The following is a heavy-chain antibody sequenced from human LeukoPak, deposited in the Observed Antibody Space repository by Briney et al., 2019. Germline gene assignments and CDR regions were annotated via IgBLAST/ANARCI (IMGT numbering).Heavy chain of an antibody. Sequence: SGTLSLTCSVSGGSISSPNWWSWVRQSPGKGLEWIGEIYHSGSTNYNPSLKSRVTISVDKSKNQFSLKLSSVTAADTAVYYCARESVVDTAMTGIDWGQGTLVTVSS. CDR2: IYHSGST. J-gene: IGHJ4*02. CDR1: GGSISSPNW. CDR3: ARESVVDTAMTGID. V-gene: IGHV4-4*02. D-gene: IGHD5-18*01.